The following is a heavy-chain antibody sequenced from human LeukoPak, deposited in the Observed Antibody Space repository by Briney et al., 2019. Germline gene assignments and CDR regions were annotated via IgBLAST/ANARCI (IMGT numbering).Heavy chain of an antibody. D-gene: IGHD3-10*01. V-gene: IGHV3-20*01. CDR3: ARTGYYYGSGSYSPFDY. Sequence: PGGSLRLSCAASGFTFSSYAMSWVRQAPGKGLEWVSGINWNGGSTGYADSVKGRFTISRDNAENSLYLQMSSLRAEDTALYHCARTGYYYGSGSYSPFDYWGQGTLVTVSS. CDR1: GFTFSSYA. J-gene: IGHJ4*02. CDR2: INWNGGST.